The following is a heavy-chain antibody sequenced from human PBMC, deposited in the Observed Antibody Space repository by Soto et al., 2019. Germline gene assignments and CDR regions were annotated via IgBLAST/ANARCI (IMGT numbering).Heavy chain of an antibody. V-gene: IGHV4-30-2*01. CDR2: IYHSGST. CDR3: ARGRGSYWVY. Sequence: SETLSLTCAVSGGSISSGGYSWSWIRQPPGKGLEWIGYIYHSGSTYYNPSLKSRVTISVDRSKNQFSLKLSSVTAADTAVYYCARGRGSYWVYWGQGTLVTVSS. J-gene: IGHJ4*02. CDR1: GGSISSGGYS. D-gene: IGHD1-26*01.